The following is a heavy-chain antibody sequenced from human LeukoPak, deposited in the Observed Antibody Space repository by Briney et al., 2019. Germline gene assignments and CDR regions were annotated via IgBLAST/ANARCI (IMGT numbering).Heavy chain of an antibody. V-gene: IGHV3-49*04. Sequence: GGSLRLSCTASGFTFGDYAMSWVRQAPGKGLEWVGFIRSKAYGGTTEYAASVKGRFTISRDDSKSIAYLQMNSLKTEDTAVYYCTRAAPYQLLDTYFDYWGQGTLVTVSS. CDR2: IRSKAYGGTT. D-gene: IGHD2-2*01. J-gene: IGHJ4*02. CDR1: GFTFGDYA. CDR3: TRAAPYQLLDTYFDY.